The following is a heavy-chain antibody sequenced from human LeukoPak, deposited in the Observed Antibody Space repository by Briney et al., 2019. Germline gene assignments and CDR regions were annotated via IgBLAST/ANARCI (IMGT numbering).Heavy chain of an antibody. V-gene: IGHV3-23*01. CDR2: ISGSGGST. Sequence: GMSWVRQAPGKGLEWVSAISGSGGSTYYADSVKGRFTISRDNSKNTLYLQMNSLRAEDTAVYYCAKLGYCSGGSCYTIYYYYMDVWGKGTTVTISS. D-gene: IGHD2-15*01. CDR3: AKLGYCSGGSCYTIYYYYMDV. CDR1: G. J-gene: IGHJ6*03.